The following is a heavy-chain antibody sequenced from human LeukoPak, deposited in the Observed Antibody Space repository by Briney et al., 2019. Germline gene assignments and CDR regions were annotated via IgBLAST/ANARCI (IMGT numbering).Heavy chain of an antibody. J-gene: IGHJ6*03. D-gene: IGHD3-9*01. CDR2: ISSSSSYI. V-gene: IGHV3-21*01. CDR3: AKCDFDWLLHHYYYYYMDV. Sequence: GGSLRLSCAASGFTFSSYSMNWVRQAPGKGLEWVSSISSSSSYIYYADSVKGRFTISRDNAKNSLYLQMDSLRAEDTAVYYCAKCDFDWLLHHYYYYYMDVWGKGTTVTISS. CDR1: GFTFSSYS.